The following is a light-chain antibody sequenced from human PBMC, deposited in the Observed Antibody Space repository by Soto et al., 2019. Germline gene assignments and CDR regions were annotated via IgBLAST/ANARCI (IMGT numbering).Light chain of an antibody. CDR1: QSITRF. CDR2: AAS. V-gene: IGKV1-39*01. J-gene: IGKJ5*01. Sequence: DIQMTQSPSSLSASVGDRVTITCRASQSITRFLNWYQQKPGKAPKLLIYAASSLESGVPSRFSGSGSGTDFTLTISSLQPEDFATYYCQQNYSPPPITFGQGTRREIK. CDR3: QQNYSPPPIT.